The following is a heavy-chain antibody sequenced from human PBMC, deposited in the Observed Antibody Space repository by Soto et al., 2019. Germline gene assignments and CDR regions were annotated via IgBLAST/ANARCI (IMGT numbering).Heavy chain of an antibody. D-gene: IGHD3-10*01. CDR3: ANPATGSGYL. Sequence: GGSLRLSCAASGFTVSSNYMNWVRQAPGKGLEWVSIIYSGGSTYYADSVKGRFTISRDNSKNTLYLQMNSLRAEDTAVYYCANPATGSGYLWGQGTLVTVSS. V-gene: IGHV3-53*01. J-gene: IGHJ5*02. CDR2: IYSGGST. CDR1: GFTVSSNY.